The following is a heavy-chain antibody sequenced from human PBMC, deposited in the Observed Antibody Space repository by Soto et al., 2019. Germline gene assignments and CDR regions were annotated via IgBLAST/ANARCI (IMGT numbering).Heavy chain of an antibody. D-gene: IGHD2-15*01. Sequence: QVQLVQSGAEVMKPRASVKVSCKACGYTFISYGISWVRQAAGQGLEWMRWINAYNGNTNYAQKLQGRVTMTTDTSTTTAYMELRSLRSDDTAVYYCARDLSGNPGYWGQGTLVTVSS. V-gene: IGHV1-18*01. CDR3: ARDLSGNPGY. CDR2: INAYNGNT. J-gene: IGHJ4*02. CDR1: GYTFISYG.